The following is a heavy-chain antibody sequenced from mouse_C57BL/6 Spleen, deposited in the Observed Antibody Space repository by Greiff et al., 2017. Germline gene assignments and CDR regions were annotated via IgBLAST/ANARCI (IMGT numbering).Heavy chain of an antibody. V-gene: IGHV1-69*01. CDR3: ARRAYGSSYDAMDY. Sequence: QSCKASGYTFTSYWMHWVKQRPGQGLEWIGEIDPSDSYTNYNQKFKGKSTLTVDKSSSTAYMQLSSLTSEDSAVYYCARRAYGSSYDAMDYWGQGTSVTVSS. CDR1: GYTFTSYW. CDR2: IDPSDSYT. J-gene: IGHJ4*01. D-gene: IGHD1-1*01.